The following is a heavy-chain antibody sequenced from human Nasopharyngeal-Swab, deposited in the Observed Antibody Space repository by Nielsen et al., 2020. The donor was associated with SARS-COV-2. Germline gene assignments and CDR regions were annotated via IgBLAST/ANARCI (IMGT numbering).Heavy chain of an antibody. J-gene: IGHJ4*02. CDR3: ARVVVAATLDH. D-gene: IGHD2-15*01. CDR2: ISSNGGST. Sequence: GESLKISCAASGFTFSSYAMHWVRQAPGKGLEYVSAISSNGGSTYYANSVKGRFTISRDNSKNTLYLQMGSLRAEDMAVYYCARVVVAATLDHWGQGTLVTVSS. V-gene: IGHV3-64*01. CDR1: GFTFSSYA.